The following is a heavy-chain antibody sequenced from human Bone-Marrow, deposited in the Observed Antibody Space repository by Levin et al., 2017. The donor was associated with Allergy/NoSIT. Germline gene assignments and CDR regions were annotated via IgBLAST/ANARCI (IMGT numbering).Heavy chain of an antibody. D-gene: IGHD3-10*01. J-gene: IGHJ4*02. CDR3: ARVTEDNSYGSGYFDY. CDR2: MPYNENDK. Sequence: GESLKISCAASGFTFGSYAMHWVRQAPGKGLEWVAAMPYNENDKNYVDSVKGRFTISRDNSKNTLFLQMNSLRPEDTAVYYCARVTEDNSYGSGYFDYWGLGTLVTVSS. CDR1: GFTFGSYA. V-gene: IGHV3-30*03.